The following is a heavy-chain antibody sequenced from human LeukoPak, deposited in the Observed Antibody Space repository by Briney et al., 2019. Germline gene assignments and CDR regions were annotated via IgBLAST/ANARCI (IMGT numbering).Heavy chain of an antibody. CDR3: ARRAGSGRPTFDY. Sequence: SETLSLTCAVSGYSISSGYYWGWIRQPPGKGLEWIGSIYHSGSTYYNPSLKSRVTISVDTSKNQFSLKLSSVTAADTAVYYCARRAGSGRPTFDYWGQGTLVTVSS. CDR2: IYHSGST. V-gene: IGHV4-38-2*01. CDR1: GYSISSGYY. J-gene: IGHJ4*02. D-gene: IGHD6-19*01.